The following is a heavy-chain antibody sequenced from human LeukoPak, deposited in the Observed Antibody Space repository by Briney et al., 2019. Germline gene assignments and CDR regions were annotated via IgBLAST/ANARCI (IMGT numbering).Heavy chain of an antibody. CDR1: GFTFSSYG. Sequence: GGSLRLSCAASGFTFSSYGMSWVRQAPGKGLEWVSAISGSGGSTYYADSVKGRFTISRDNSKNTLYLQMNSLRAEDTAVYYCAKAQSGVSLWFGELLNWGQGTLVTVSS. V-gene: IGHV3-23*01. CDR3: AKAQSGVSLWFGELLN. D-gene: IGHD3-10*01. CDR2: ISGSGGST. J-gene: IGHJ4*02.